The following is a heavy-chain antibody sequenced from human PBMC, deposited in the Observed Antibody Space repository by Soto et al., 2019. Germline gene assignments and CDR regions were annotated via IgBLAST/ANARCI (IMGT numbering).Heavy chain of an antibody. Sequence: GASVKVSCKASGYTFTSYGISWVRQAPGQGLEWMGWISAYNGNTNYAQKLQGRVTMTTDTSTSTAYMEVRSLRSDDTAVYYCATSESAYSSTWYYGMDVWGQGTTVTVSS. CDR3: ATSESAYSSTWYYGMDV. CDR2: ISAYNGNT. J-gene: IGHJ6*02. V-gene: IGHV1-18*01. D-gene: IGHD6-13*01. CDR1: GYTFTSYG.